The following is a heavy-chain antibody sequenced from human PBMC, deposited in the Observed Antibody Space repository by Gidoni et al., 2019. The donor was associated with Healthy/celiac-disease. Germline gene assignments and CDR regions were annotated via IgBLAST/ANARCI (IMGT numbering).Heavy chain of an antibody. D-gene: IGHD3-3*01. Sequence: EVQLVESGGGLVQPGRSLRLSCTASGFTFGAYAMSWFRQAPGKGLEWVGFIRSKAYGGTTEYAASVKGRFTISRDDSKSIAYLQMNSLKTEDTAVYYCTRGGDFWSGQEFLFDYWGQGTLVTVSS. CDR2: IRSKAYGGTT. CDR1: GFTFGAYA. J-gene: IGHJ4*02. CDR3: TRGGDFWSGQEFLFDY. V-gene: IGHV3-49*03.